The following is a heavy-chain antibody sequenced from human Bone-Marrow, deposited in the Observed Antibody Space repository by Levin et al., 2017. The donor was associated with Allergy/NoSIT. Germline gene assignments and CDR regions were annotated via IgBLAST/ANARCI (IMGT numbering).Heavy chain of an antibody. CDR2: TYPADSDT. D-gene: IGHD3/OR15-3a*01. V-gene: IGHV5-51*01. CDR1: GYSFTSYW. J-gene: IGHJ4*02. CDR3: ARHPYYYDFSTGYRPYYFDY. Sequence: RGESLKISCKASGYSFTSYWIAWVRQRPGKGLEWMGITYPADSDTIYSPSFQGPVTISADKSISTAYLQWSSLKASDTAMYYCARHPYYYDFSTGYRPYYFDYWGQGTLVTVSS.